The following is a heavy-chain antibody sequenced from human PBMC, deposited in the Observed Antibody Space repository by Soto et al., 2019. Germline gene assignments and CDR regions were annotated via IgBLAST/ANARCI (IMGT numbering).Heavy chain of an antibody. D-gene: IGHD6-6*01. Sequence: TSETLSLTCAVSGGSISSGGYSWSWIRQPPGKGLEWIGEINHSGSTNYNPSLKSRVTMSVDTSKNQFSLKLSFVTAADTAVYYCARTSRFDCWGQGTLVTV. J-gene: IGHJ4*02. CDR1: GGSISSGGYS. CDR2: INHSGST. CDR3: ARTSRFDC. V-gene: IGHV4-34*01.